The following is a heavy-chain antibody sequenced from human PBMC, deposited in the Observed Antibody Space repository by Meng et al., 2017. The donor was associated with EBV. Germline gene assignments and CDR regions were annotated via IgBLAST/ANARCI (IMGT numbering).Heavy chain of an antibody. V-gene: IGHV1-69*06. CDR2: IIPIFGTA. CDR3: ARAEIAAAGRPDY. Sequence: QGQLWPSGAKVKKPGSSVMGSCEASGGTFLSYAISWGRQAPGQGLEWMGGIIPIFGTANYAQKFQGRVTITADKSTSTAYMELSSLRSEDTAVYYCARAEIAAAGRPDYWGQGTLVTVSS. CDR1: GGTFLSYA. J-gene: IGHJ4*02. D-gene: IGHD6-13*01.